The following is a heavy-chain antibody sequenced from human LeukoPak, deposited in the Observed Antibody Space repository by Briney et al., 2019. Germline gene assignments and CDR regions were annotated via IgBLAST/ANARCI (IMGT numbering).Heavy chain of an antibody. J-gene: IGHJ4*02. CDR3: VRDRSEFRFFDWFLDF. CDR1: GYTFTGSY. V-gene: IGHV1-2*02. Sequence: GASVKVSCKASGYTFTGSYMHWVRQPPGQGLEWIGWINLNSGGTNYAHKFQGRVTMTMDTSISTAYMELSRLTSDDTAVYCCVRDRSEFRFFDWFLDFWGQGTLVTVSS. D-gene: IGHD3-9*01. CDR2: INLNSGGT.